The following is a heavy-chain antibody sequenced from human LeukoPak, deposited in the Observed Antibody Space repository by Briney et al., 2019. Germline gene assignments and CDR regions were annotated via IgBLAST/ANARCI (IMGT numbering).Heavy chain of an antibody. Sequence: KTGGSLRLSCAASGFTFSSYSMNWVRQAPGKGLEWVSSISSSSSYIYYADSVKGRFTISRDNAKNSLHLQMNSLRAEDTAVYYCARDPVPHYRDCSSTSCYRDYWGQGTLVTVSS. V-gene: IGHV3-21*01. CDR3: ARDPVPHYRDCSSTSCYRDY. D-gene: IGHD2-2*02. J-gene: IGHJ4*02. CDR2: ISSSSSYI. CDR1: GFTFSSYS.